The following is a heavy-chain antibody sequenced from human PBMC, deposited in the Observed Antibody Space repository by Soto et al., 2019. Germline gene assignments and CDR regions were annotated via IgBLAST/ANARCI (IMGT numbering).Heavy chain of an antibody. J-gene: IGHJ6*02. Sequence: SETLSLTCTVSGGSISSYYWSWIRQPPGKGLEWIGYIYYSGSTNYNPSLKSRVTISVDTSKNQFSLKLSSVAAAETAVYYCARERRVYGSGTGYYYYGMDVWGQGTTVTVSS. D-gene: IGHD3-10*01. CDR1: GGSISSYY. CDR3: ARERRVYGSGTGYYYYGMDV. V-gene: IGHV4-59*01. CDR2: IYYSGST.